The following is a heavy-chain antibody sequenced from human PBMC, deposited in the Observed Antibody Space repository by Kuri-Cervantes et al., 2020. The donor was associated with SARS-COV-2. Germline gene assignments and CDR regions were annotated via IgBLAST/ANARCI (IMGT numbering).Heavy chain of an antibody. D-gene: IGHD3-16*01. CDR3: ATVYTMGVSLD. V-gene: IGHV3-33*03. J-gene: IGHJ4*02. CDR1: GFTFSNYV. CDR2: IWYDGENE. Sequence: GESLKISCVASGFTFSNYVIHWVRQAPGKGLEWVAVIWYDGENEYYAGSVKGRLTISRDNAKTSLYLQMHSLRAEDTAVYYCATVYTMGVSLDWGQGTLVTVSS.